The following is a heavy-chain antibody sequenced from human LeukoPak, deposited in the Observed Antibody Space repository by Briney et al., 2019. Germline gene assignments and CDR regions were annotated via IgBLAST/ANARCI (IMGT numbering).Heavy chain of an antibody. CDR2: IKETGSER. D-gene: IGHD1-7*01. J-gene: IGHJ6*03. Sequence: GGSLRLSCAASGFTFSTYWMTWVRQAPGKGLEWVANIKETGSERNYVDSVRGRFTISRDNAKNSLYLQMDSLRAENTAVYYGAKSFLELEAYDYYMDVWGKGTTVTVSS. CDR1: GFTFSTYW. V-gene: IGHV3-7*01. CDR3: AKSFLELEAYDYYMDV.